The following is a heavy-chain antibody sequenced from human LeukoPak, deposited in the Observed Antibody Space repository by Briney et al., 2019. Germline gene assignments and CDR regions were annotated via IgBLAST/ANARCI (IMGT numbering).Heavy chain of an antibody. CDR2: ISAYNGNT. CDR3: ARGETYYYDSSGYSFDH. Sequence: GASVKVSCKASGDTFTSYGISWVRQAPGQGLEWMGWISAYNGNTNYAQKLQGRVTMTTDTSTSTAYMELRSLRSDDAAVYYGARGETYYYDSSGYSFDHWGQGTLVTVSS. CDR1: GDTFTSYG. V-gene: IGHV1-18*01. D-gene: IGHD3-22*01. J-gene: IGHJ4*02.